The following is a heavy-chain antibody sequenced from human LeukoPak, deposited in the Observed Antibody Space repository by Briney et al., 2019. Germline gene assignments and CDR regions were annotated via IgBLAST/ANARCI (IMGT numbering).Heavy chain of an antibody. D-gene: IGHD5-18*01. CDR3: ARDGRLQLWLLGTIDY. J-gene: IGHJ4*02. V-gene: IGHV3-11*01. Sequence: GGSLRLSCAASGFTFSDYHMSWIRQAPGKGLEWVSYISSSGSTIYYADSVKGRFTISRDNAKNSLYLQMNSLRAEDTAVYYCARDGRLQLWLLGTIDYWGQGALVTVSS. CDR2: ISSSGSTI. CDR1: GFTFSDYH.